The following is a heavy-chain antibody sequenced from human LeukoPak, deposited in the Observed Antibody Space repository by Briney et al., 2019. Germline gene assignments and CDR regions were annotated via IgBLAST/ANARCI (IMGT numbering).Heavy chain of an antibody. CDR3: ARDGDPAYYYYMDV. CDR1: GLTFNNYA. V-gene: IGHV3-23*01. D-gene: IGHD6-25*01. CDR2: ISGRGASK. Sequence: GGSLRLSCAVSGLTFNNYAMSWVRQAPGKGLEWVSGISGRGASKYYADSVRGRFTISRDNSKNTLYLQMNSLRAEDTAVYYCARDGDPAYYYYMDVRGKGTTVTVSS. J-gene: IGHJ6*03.